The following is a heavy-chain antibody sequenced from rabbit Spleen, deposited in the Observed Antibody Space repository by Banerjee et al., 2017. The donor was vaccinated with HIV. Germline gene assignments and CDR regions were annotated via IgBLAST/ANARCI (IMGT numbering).Heavy chain of an antibody. J-gene: IGHJ6*01. CDR1: GFSFSGSYW. Sequence: QEQLEESGGGLVKPGASLTLTCTASGFSFSGSYWICWVRQAPGKGLEWIACIYAGSRGSTYYATWAKGRFTISKTSSTTVTLQMTSLTVADTATYFCARDTGSSFSSYGMDLWGPGTLVTVS. CDR2: IYAGSRGST. D-gene: IGHD8-1*01. CDR3: ARDTGSSFSSYGMDL. V-gene: IGHV1S45*01.